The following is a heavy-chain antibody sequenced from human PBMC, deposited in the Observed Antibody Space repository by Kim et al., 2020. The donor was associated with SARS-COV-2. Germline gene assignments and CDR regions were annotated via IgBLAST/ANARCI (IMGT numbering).Heavy chain of an antibody. CDR2: IIPIFGTA. D-gene: IGHD4-17*01. CDR1: GGTFSSYA. J-gene: IGHJ4*02. Sequence: SVKVSCKASGGTFSSYAISWVRQAPGQGLEWMGGIIPIFGTANYAQKFQGRVTITADESTSTAYMELSSLRSEDTAVYYCARHITYDYGGNRGYGGYYFDYWGQGTLVTVSS. CDR3: ARHITYDYGGNRGYGGYYFDY. V-gene: IGHV1-69*13.